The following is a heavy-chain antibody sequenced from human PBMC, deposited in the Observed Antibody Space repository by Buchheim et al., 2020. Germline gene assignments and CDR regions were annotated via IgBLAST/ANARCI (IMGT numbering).Heavy chain of an antibody. V-gene: IGHV3-30*03. D-gene: IGHD5-18*01. Sequence: QVQLVESGGGVVQPGRSLRISCAASGFTFSSYGLHWVRQAPGKGLEWVAVISYDGSNKYYADSVKGRFTISRDNSKNTLYLQMNSLRAEETAVYYCATMGDTAMVDYWGQGTL. CDR1: GFTFSSYG. J-gene: IGHJ4*02. CDR2: ISYDGSNK. CDR3: ATMGDTAMVDY.